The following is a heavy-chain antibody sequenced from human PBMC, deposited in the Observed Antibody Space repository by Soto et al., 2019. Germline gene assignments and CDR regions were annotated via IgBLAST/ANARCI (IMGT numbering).Heavy chain of an antibody. CDR2: ISGYNGNT. Sequence: QVLLMQSGAEVKKPGSSVKVSCKTSGYTFSNYGINWVRQAPGQGLEWMGWISGYNGNTNYAQTVQGRVTMTTDTSTGTVYMELRSLKSDDTAIYYCSRFIMVGGWFDPNYYHGMDVWGQGTTVTVSS. CDR3: SRFIMVGGWFDPNYYHGMDV. D-gene: IGHD6-19*01. J-gene: IGHJ6*02. CDR1: GYTFSNYG. V-gene: IGHV1-18*01.